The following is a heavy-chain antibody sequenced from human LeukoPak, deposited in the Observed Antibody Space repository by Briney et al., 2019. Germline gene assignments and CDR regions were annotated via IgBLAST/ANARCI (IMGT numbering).Heavy chain of an antibody. CDR1: GYTHPSYD. Sequence: ASVKVSCKACGYTHPSYDIHWVRQATGQGLEWMGWMNPNRGNTGYAQKFQERVTLHRNTPIRKPYMELGSLRYEDTAVYYCARGRFSLGKWLRTLYYYYYMDVWGKGTTVTISS. CDR2: MNPNRGNT. CDR3: ARGRFSLGKWLRTLYYYYYMDV. D-gene: IGHD5-12*01. J-gene: IGHJ6*03. V-gene: IGHV1-8*01.